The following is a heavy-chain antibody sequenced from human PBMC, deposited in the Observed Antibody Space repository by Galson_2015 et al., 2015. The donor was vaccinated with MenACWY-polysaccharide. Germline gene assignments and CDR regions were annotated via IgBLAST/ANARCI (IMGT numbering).Heavy chain of an antibody. J-gene: IGHJ4*02. CDR3: ARGNVAGGTHFDY. CDR1: GFTFSTYG. CDR2: IWSDGSKQ. D-gene: IGHD1-26*01. V-gene: IGHV3-33*01. Sequence: SLRLSCAASGFTFSTYGMHWVRQAPGKGLEWVAVIWSDGSKQNHPDSVKGRFTISRDNSKNTLYLQMSSLRAEDTAVYYCARGNVAGGTHFDYWGQGTLVTVSS.